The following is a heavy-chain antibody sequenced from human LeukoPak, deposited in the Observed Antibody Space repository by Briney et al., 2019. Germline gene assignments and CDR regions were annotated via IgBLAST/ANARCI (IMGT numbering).Heavy chain of an antibody. CDR3: ARRGIMDYYGSGATDY. CDR1: GDSISPYY. Sequence: SETLSLTCTVSGDSISPYYWSWIRQPPGKGLEWIGSIYYSGTTYYNPSLKSRVTISVDTSKNQFSLKLGSVTAADTAVYYCARRGIMDYYGSGATDYWGQGTLVTVSS. CDR2: IYYSGTT. J-gene: IGHJ4*02. V-gene: IGHV4-59*04. D-gene: IGHD3-10*01.